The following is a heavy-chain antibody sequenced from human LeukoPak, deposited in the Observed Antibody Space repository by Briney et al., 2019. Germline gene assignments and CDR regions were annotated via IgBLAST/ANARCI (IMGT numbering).Heavy chain of an antibody. D-gene: IGHD6-13*01. CDR3: ARHNSSSWYYFDY. V-gene: IGHV3-53*01. J-gene: IGHJ4*02. CDR1: GFIVSSNY. CDR2: IYSGGST. Sequence: PEGSLRLSCAASGFIVSSNYMSWVRQAPGKGLEWVSVIYSGGSTYYADSVKGRFTISRDNSKNTLYLQMNSLRAEDTAVYYCARHNSSSWYYFDYWGQGTLVTVSS.